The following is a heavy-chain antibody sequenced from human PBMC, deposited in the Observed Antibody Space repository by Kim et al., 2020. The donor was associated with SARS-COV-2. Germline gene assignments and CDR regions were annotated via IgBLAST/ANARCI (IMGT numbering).Heavy chain of an antibody. CDR3: ARGGWNSYYYYYGIDV. CDR1: GGTFSSYA. V-gene: IGHV1-69*13. J-gene: IGHJ6*02. CDR2: IIPIFGTA. Sequence: SVKVSCKASGGTFSSYAISWVRQAPGQGLEWMGGIIPIFGTANYAQKFQGRVTITADESTSTAYMELSSLRSEDTAVYYCARGGWNSYYYYYGIDVWGQGTTVTVSS. D-gene: IGHD1-7*01.